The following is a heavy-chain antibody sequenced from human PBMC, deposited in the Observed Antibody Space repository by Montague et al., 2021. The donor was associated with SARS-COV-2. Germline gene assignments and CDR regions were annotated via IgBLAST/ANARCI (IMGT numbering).Heavy chain of an antibody. V-gene: IGHV3-30*04. J-gene: IGHJ4*02. CDR2: ISYDGSNK. D-gene: IGHD3-22*01. Sequence: SRSLSFSASGFTFSSYAMHWVRQAPGKGLEWVAVISYDGSNKYYVDSVKGRFTISRDNSKNTLYLQMNSLRAEDTAVYYCAREGLGNYYDSSGYYPFDYWGQGTLVTVSS. CDR1: GFTFSSYA. CDR3: AREGLGNYYDSSGYYPFDY.